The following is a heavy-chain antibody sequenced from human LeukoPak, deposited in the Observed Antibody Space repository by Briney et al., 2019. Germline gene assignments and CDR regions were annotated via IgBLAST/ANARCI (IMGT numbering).Heavy chain of an antibody. Sequence: GGSLRLSCAASGFTFSSYGMHWVRQAPGKGLEWVAFIRYDGSNKYYADSVKGRFTISRDNSKNTLYLQMNSLRAEDTAVYYCAKDPFSIAVARYMDVWGKGTTVTVSS. CDR1: GFTFSSYG. D-gene: IGHD6-19*01. CDR2: IRYDGSNK. J-gene: IGHJ6*03. CDR3: AKDPFSIAVARYMDV. V-gene: IGHV3-30*02.